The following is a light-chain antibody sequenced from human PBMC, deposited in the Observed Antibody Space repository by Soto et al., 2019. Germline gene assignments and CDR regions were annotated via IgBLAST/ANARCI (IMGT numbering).Light chain of an antibody. CDR2: GAS. J-gene: IGKJ3*01. CDR3: QQYGSSGFT. CDR1: QSVSSSY. V-gene: IGKV3-20*01. Sequence: EIVLTQSPGTLSLSPGERATLSCRASQSVSSSYLAWYQQKPGQAPRLLIYGASSRATGIPDRFSGSGSGTDVTLTISRLEPEDFEVYYFQQYGSSGFTFCPGTKVDIK.